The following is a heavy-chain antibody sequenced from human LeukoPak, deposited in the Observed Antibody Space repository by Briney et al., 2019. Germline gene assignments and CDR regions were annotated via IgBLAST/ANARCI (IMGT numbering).Heavy chain of an antibody. Sequence: ASVKVSCKASGYTFTDYYMHWVRQAPGQGLEWMGWIKPNSGGTNYAQKFQGRVTMTRDTSISTAYMELTRLRSDDTAVYYCARVSVYYYDSSGYYSSFDYWGQGTLVTVSS. CDR3: ARVSVYYYDSSGYYSSFDY. D-gene: IGHD3-22*01. CDR2: IKPNSGGT. J-gene: IGHJ4*02. V-gene: IGHV1-2*02. CDR1: GYTFTDYY.